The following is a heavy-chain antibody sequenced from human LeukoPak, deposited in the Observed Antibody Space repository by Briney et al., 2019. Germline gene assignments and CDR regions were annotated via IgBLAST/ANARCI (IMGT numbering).Heavy chain of an antibody. CDR1: GFTFSSYA. CDR3: ARVNDILTGYYLGGAFDP. D-gene: IGHD3-9*01. CDR2: INSDGSST. J-gene: IGHJ5*02. Sequence: GGSLRLSCSGSGFTFSSYASSWLRQAPGKELVWVSRINSDGSSTRYADSVKGRFTISRDNAKNTLYLQMNSLRAEDTAVYYCARVNDILTGYYLGGAFDPWGQGTLVTVSS. V-gene: IGHV3-74*01.